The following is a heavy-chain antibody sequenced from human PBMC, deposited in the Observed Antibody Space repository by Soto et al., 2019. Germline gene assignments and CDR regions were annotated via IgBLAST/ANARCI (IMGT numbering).Heavy chain of an antibody. D-gene: IGHD3-16*01. CDR1: GFTFSSYA. V-gene: IGHV3-23*01. J-gene: IGHJ4*02. CDR3: ARDRAFTLYDF. Sequence: PGGSLRLSCAASGFTFSSYAMSWVRQAPGKGLEWVAGISGDGGSTYYVDSVKGRFTISRDNARNTLYLQMNSLRAEDTAVYYCARDRAFTLYDFWGQGSLVTVSS. CDR2: ISGDGGST.